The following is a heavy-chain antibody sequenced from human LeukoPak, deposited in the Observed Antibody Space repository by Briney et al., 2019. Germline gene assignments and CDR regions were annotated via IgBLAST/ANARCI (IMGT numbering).Heavy chain of an antibody. D-gene: IGHD1-1*01. CDR3: ARTRLDYYYYYMDV. CDR1: GGSFSGYY. CDR2: INHSGST. J-gene: IGHJ6*03. Sequence: SETLSLTCAVYGGSFSGYYWSWIRQPPGKGLEWIGEINHSGSTNYNPSLKSRVTISVDTSKNQFSLKLSSVTAADTAVYYCARTRLDYYYYYMDVWGKGTTVTISS. V-gene: IGHV4-34*01.